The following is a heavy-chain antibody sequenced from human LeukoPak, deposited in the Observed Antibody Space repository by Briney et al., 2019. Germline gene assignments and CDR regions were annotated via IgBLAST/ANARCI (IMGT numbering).Heavy chain of an antibody. CDR1: GFTFSSYG. J-gene: IGHJ4*02. CDR3: AKDGITTFGVEGRYYFDY. V-gene: IGHV3-33*06. Sequence: GRSLRLSCAASGFTFSSYGMHWVRQAPGKGLEWVAVIWYDGSNKYFADSVKGRFTISRDNSKNTLYLQMNSLRAEDTAVYYCAKDGITTFGVEGRYYFDYWGQGTLVTVSS. D-gene: IGHD3-3*01. CDR2: IWYDGSNK.